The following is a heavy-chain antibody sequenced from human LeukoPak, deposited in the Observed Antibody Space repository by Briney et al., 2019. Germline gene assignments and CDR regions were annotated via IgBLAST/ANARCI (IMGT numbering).Heavy chain of an antibody. V-gene: IGHV3-33*06. CDR1: GFTFSSYG. D-gene: IGHD2-2*01. Sequence: GGSLRLSCAASGFTFSSYGVHWVRQAPGKGLAWVADIWCGRTYKYYVDSVKGRFTISRDNSKNTLCLQMNSLRPEDTTVYYCAKEVGCSSASCLGGMDVWGKGTTVTVSS. CDR2: IWCGRTYK. J-gene: IGHJ6*03. CDR3: AKEVGCSSASCLGGMDV.